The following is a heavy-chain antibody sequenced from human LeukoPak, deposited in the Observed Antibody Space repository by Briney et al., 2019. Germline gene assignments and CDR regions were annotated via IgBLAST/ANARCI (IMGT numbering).Heavy chain of an antibody. CDR1: GGTLSSYA. CDR2: IIPILGIA. Sequence: SVKVSCKASGGTLSSYAISWVRQAPGQGLEWMGRIIPILGIANYAQKFQGRVTITADKSTSTAYMELSSLRSEDTAVYYCARGAYYDSSGYYLGGPFDYWGQGTLVTVSS. CDR3: ARGAYYDSSGYYLGGPFDY. D-gene: IGHD3-22*01. J-gene: IGHJ4*02. V-gene: IGHV1-69*04.